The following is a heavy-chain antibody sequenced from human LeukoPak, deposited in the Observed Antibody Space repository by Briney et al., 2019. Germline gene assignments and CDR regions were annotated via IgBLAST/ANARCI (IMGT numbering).Heavy chain of an antibody. CDR3: ARHSRSGSGGYENAFDI. CDR2: IYHSGST. Sequence: SETLSLTCAVSGGSISSNNWWTWVRQPPGKGLEWIGEIYHSGSTNYNPSLKSRVTISVDKSKNQFSLKLSSVTAADTAIYFCARHSRSGSGGYENAFDIWGQGTMVTVSS. CDR1: GGSISSNNW. J-gene: IGHJ3*02. D-gene: IGHD5-12*01. V-gene: IGHV4-4*02.